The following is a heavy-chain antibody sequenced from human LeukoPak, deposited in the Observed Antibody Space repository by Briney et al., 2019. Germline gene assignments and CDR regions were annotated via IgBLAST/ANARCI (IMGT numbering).Heavy chain of an antibody. CDR2: INPNSGGT. D-gene: IGHD3-9*01. CDR1: GYTFTGYY. Sequence: GASVKVSCKASGYTFTGYYMHWVRQAPGQGLEWMGWINPNSGGTNYAQKFQGRVTMTRDTSISTAYMELSRLRSDDTAVYYCARGSGLRYSDWLGEYYFDYWGQGTLVTVSS. J-gene: IGHJ4*02. CDR3: ARGSGLRYSDWLGEYYFDY. V-gene: IGHV1-2*02.